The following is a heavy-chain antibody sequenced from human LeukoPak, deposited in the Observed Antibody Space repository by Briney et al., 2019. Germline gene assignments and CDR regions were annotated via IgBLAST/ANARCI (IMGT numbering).Heavy chain of an antibody. CDR2: IRSKANSYAT. CDR1: GFTFSGSA. D-gene: IGHD1-1*01. J-gene: IGHJ6*03. CDR3: TTPEIQYYYYYYMDV. Sequence: PGGSLRLSCAASGFTFSGSAMHWVRQASGKGLEWVGRIRSKANSYATAYAASVKGRFTISRDGSKNTAYLQMNSLKTEDTAVYYCTTPEIQYYYYYYMDVWGKGTTVTVSS. V-gene: IGHV3-73*01.